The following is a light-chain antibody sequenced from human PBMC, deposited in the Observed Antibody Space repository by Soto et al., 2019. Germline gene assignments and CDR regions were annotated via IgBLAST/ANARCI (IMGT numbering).Light chain of an antibody. CDR3: QQRYTYPLT. CDR2: TAS. Sequence: DIQLTQSPSFLSASVGDRVTVTCRASQGVNSDLAWYQQKPGKAPQLLIYTASTLQSGVPSNFSGSGSGTEFTLTITSLHPEDCAAYYCQQRYTYPLTFGGGTKVEIK. V-gene: IGKV1-9*01. CDR1: QGVNSD. J-gene: IGKJ4*01.